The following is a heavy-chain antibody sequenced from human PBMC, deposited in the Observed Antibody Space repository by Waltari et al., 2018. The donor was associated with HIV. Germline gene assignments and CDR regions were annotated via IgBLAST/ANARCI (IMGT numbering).Heavy chain of an antibody. V-gene: IGHV4-61*02. J-gene: IGHJ5*02. D-gene: IGHD5-12*01. CDR3: ARAVVGGYDLGNNWFDP. Sequence: QVQLQESGPGLVKPSQTLSLTCTVSGGSISSGSYPWSWIRQPAGKGLGWIGRLYTSGSTDYNPSLKSRATISGDTSKNQFSLKLSSVTAADTAVYYCARAVVGGYDLGNNWFDPWGQGTLVTVSS. CDR2: LYTSGST. CDR1: GGSISSGSYP.